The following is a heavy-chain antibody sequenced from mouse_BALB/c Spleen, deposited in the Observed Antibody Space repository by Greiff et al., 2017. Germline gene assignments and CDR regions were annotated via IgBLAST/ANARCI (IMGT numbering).Heavy chain of an antibody. CDR1: GFTFSSYA. D-gene: IGHD1-1*01. J-gene: IGHJ3*01. CDR3: ARVGSSYSWFAY. CDR2: ISSGGSYT. Sequence: EVKLVESGGGLVKPGGSLKLSCAASGFTFSSYAMSWVRQSPEKRLEWVAEISSGGSYTYYPDTVTGRFTISRDNAKNTLYLEMSSLRSEDTAMYYCARVGSSYSWFAYWGQGTLVTVSA. V-gene: IGHV5-9-4*01.